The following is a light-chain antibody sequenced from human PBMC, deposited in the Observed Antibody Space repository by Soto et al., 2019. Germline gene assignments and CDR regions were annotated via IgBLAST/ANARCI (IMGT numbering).Light chain of an antibody. CDR1: QCIKND. V-gene: IGKV1-17*01. Sequence: DIQMTQSPSSLSASVGDGVTITCRASQCIKNDLAWYQQKPGKAPKRLIYAVSSLQSEVPSRFSGSGSGTEFTLTISSLQPDDFATYYCQQHQTYSTFGQGTKVDIK. CDR3: QQHQTYST. J-gene: IGKJ1*01. CDR2: AVS.